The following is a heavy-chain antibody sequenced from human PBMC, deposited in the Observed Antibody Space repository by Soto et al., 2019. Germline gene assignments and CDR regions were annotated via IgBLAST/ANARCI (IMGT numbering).Heavy chain of an antibody. V-gene: IGHV4-34*01. D-gene: IGHD6-19*01. CDR1: GGSFSGYY. CDR3: ARGARQWLVY. J-gene: IGHJ4*02. CDR2: INHSGST. Sequence: SETLSLTCAVYGGSFSGYYWSWIRQPPGKGLEWIGEINHSGSTNYNPSLKSRVTISVDTSKNQFSLKLSSVTAADTAVYYCARGARQWLVYWGQGTLVTVSS.